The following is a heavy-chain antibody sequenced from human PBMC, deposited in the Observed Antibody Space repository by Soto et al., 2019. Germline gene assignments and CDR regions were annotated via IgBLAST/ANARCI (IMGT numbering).Heavy chain of an antibody. J-gene: IGHJ6*02. CDR2: IHPGESDT. CDR3: ARHEATSYTFYGMDV. V-gene: IGHV5-51*01. D-gene: IGHD2-2*02. Sequence: PGESLKISCKSYGYSFTTYWIAWVRQMPGKGLEWMGSIHPGESDTRYSPSFQGQVTISADRSITTAYLQWSSLKASGTAMYYCARHEATSYTFYGMDVWGQGTTVTV. CDR1: GYSFTTYW.